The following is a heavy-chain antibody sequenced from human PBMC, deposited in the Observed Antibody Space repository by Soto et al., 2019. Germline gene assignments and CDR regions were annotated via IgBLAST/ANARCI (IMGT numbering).Heavy chain of an antibody. Sequence: SVKVSCKASGYTFTNYYLHWVRQAPGQGLEWVGMINPSARSASYAQKLRGRLTMDRDTSTTTVYMELSRLTFEDTAVYYCARGKGLVIHSSSYTWFDPWGQGTLVTVSS. CDR1: GYTFTNYY. D-gene: IGHD3-3*01. V-gene: IGHV1-46*04. CDR3: ARGKGLVIHSSSYTWFDP. CDR2: INPSARSA. J-gene: IGHJ5*02.